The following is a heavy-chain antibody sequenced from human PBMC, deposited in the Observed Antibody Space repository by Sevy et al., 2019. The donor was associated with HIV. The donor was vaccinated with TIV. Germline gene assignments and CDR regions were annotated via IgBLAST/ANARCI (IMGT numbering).Heavy chain of an antibody. Sequence: ASVKVSCKASGYTFTGYYMHWVRQAPGQGLEWMGWIIPIFGTANYAQKFQGRVTITADESTSTAYMELGSLRSEDTAVYYCARDWGYCSSTSCYEDYYYYGMDVWGQGTTVTVSS. CDR2: IIPIFGTA. V-gene: IGHV1-69*13. CDR1: GYTFTGYY. CDR3: ARDWGYCSSTSCYEDYYYYGMDV. D-gene: IGHD2-2*01. J-gene: IGHJ6*02.